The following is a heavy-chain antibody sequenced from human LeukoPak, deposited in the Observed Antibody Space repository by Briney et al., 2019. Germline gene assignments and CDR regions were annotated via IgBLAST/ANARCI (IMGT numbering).Heavy chain of an antibody. CDR3: ATGGYSGSSHY. Sequence: SETLSLTCAVYGGSFSGYYWSWIRQPPGKGLEWIGEINHSGSTNYNPSLKSRVTISVDTSKNQFSLKLSSVTAADTAVYYCATGGYSGSSHYWGQGTLVTVSS. D-gene: IGHD1-26*01. J-gene: IGHJ4*02. V-gene: IGHV4-34*01. CDR2: INHSGST. CDR1: GGSFSGYY.